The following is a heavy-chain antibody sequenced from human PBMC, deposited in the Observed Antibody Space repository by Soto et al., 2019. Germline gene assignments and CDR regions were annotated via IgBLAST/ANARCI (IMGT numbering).Heavy chain of an antibody. J-gene: IGHJ6*02. V-gene: IGHV4-34*01. CDR1: GGSLSGYY. Sequence: SETLSLTCAVSGGSLSGYYWSWIRQPPGKGLEWIGEINHSGSTNYNPSLKSRVTISVDTSKNQFSLKLSSVTAADTAVYYCARGPTYDSSGYYYSPRCGMDVWGQGTTVTVSS. CDR2: INHSGST. CDR3: ARGPTYDSSGYYYSPRCGMDV. D-gene: IGHD3-22*01.